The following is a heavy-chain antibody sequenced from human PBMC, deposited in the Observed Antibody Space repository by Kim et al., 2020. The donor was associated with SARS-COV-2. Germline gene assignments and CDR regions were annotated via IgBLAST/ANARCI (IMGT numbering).Heavy chain of an antibody. Sequence: GGSLRLSCAASGFSFNTYSMNWVRQPPGKGLEWVAAISRLGDYIYYPDLMKRRFTTVRNNAKNFVHLLINRPRADATAEYFWGKDRVAAATRGDFDFWG. CDR3: GKDRVAAATRGDFDF. CDR1: GFSFNTYS. J-gene: IGHJ4*01. D-gene: IGHD2-15*01. CDR2: ISRLGDYI. V-gene: IGHV3-21*01.